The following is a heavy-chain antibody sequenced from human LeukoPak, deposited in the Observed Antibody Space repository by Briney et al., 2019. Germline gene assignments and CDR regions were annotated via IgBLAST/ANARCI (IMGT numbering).Heavy chain of an antibody. V-gene: IGHV3-7*04. D-gene: IGHD3-16*01. CDR1: GFTFSSYY. CDR2: IKQDGSEK. CDR3: AGGFGFLIES. Sequence: GGSLRLSCAASGFTFSSYYVAWVRQAPGKGLEWVANIKQDGSEKYYVGSVKGRFTISRGNAKNSLYLQLNSLRVEDTAVYFCAGGFGFLIESWGQGTLVTVSS. J-gene: IGHJ4*02.